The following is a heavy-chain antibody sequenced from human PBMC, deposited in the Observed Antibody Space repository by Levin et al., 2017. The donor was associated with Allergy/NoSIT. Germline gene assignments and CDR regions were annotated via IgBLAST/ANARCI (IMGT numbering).Heavy chain of an antibody. D-gene: IGHD3-3*01. J-gene: IGHJ6*02. CDR3: ARTYYDFWSDYNTRVPPYHGMDV. CDR2: IYYTGNT. V-gene: IGHV4-39*01. Sequence: PGGSLRLSCAVSGGSISSSSSYYWAWVRQPPGKGLEWMGTIYYTGNTYYNPSLESRLTISVDTSKNQFSLRLSSLTAADTAVYFCARTYYDFWSDYNTRVPPYHGMDVWGQGTTVTVS. CDR1: GGSISSSSSYY.